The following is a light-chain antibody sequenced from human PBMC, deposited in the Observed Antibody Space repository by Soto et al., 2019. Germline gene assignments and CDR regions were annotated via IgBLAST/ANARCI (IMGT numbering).Light chain of an antibody. V-gene: IGLV1-44*01. CDR1: NSNIGSDI. Sequence: QSVLTQPPSASGTPGQRATISCCGSNSNIGSDIVNCYQLLPAAAPEVLINTTNQRPSGVPERFSGSKSGTSASLAISGLQSEDEANSSCATWDGGLSGPFVFGTGTKVTVL. CDR3: ATWDGGLSGPFV. J-gene: IGLJ1*01. CDR2: TTN.